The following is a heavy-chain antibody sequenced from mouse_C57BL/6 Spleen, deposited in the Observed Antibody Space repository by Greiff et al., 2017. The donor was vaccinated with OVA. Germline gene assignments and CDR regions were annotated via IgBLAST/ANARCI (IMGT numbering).Heavy chain of an antibody. V-gene: IGHV1-61*01. CDR1: GYTFTSYW. CDR2: IYPSDSET. CDR3: ARSDYSTLDY. J-gene: IGHJ2*01. Sequence: QVQLQQSGAELVRPGSSVKLSCKASGYTFTSYWMDWVKQRPGQGLEWIGNIYPSDSETHYNQKFKDKATLTVDKSSSTAYMQLSSLTSEDSAVYYCARSDYSTLDYWGQGTTLTVSS. D-gene: IGHD2-5*01.